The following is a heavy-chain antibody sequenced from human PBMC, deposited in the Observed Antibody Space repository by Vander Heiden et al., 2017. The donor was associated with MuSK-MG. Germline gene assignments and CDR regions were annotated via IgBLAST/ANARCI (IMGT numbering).Heavy chain of an antibody. CDR3: AKDTSGNYYDSSGSFDY. D-gene: IGHD3-22*01. CDR2: ISWKSGSI. J-gene: IGHJ4*02. CDR1: GFPFDDYA. V-gene: IGHV3-9*01. Sequence: EVQLVESGGGLVQPGRSLRLSCAASGFPFDDYAMHWIREGPRKGLGWVSGISWKSGSIGYADSVKGRFTISRDNAKNSLYLQMNSLRAEDTALYYCAKDTSGNYYDSSGSFDYWGQGARVTVAS.